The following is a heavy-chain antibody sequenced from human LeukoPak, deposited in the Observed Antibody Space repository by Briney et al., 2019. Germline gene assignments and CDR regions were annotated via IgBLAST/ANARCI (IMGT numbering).Heavy chain of an antibody. D-gene: IGHD5-24*01. CDR1: GGTFSSYA. J-gene: IGHJ4*02. Sequence: SVKVSCKASGGTFSSYAISWVRQAPGQGLEWMRRIVPISGTANYAQKFRGRVTITTDESTSTAYMELSSLRSEDTAVYYCASFRDGYNYFDYWGQGTLVTVSS. CDR2: IVPISGTA. V-gene: IGHV1-69*05. CDR3: ASFRDGYNYFDY.